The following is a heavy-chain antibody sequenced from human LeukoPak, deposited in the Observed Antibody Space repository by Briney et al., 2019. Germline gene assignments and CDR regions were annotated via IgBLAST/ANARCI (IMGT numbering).Heavy chain of an antibody. Sequence: GASVKVSCKASGGTFSSYTISWVRQAPGQGLEWMGRIIPILGIANYAQKFQGRVTITADKSTSTAYTELSSLRSEDTAVYYCAFATTIGRFDYWGQGTLVTVSS. CDR1: GGTFSSYT. CDR2: IIPILGIA. J-gene: IGHJ4*02. D-gene: IGHD1-1*01. V-gene: IGHV1-69*02. CDR3: AFATTIGRFDY.